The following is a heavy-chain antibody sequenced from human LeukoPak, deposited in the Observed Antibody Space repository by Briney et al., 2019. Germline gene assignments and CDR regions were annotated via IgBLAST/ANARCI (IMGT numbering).Heavy chain of an antibody. CDR1: GFTVSRNY. CDR3: ARATGYSSGHVDY. D-gene: IGHD6-19*01. Sequence: GSLRLSCAASGFTVSRNYMSWARQPPGKGLEWIGEINHSGSTNYNPSLKSRVTISVDTSKNQFSLKLSSVTAADTAVYYCARATGYSSGHVDYWGQGTLVTVSS. J-gene: IGHJ4*02. CDR2: INHSGST. V-gene: IGHV4-34*01.